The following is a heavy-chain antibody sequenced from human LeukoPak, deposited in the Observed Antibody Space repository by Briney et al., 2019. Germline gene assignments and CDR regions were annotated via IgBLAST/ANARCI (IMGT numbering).Heavy chain of an antibody. D-gene: IGHD5-12*01. V-gene: IGHV1-46*01. Sequence: ASVKVSCKTSGYTFTDYYIHWLRQAPGQGLEWIGIIYPSGGTTDTSRTFQGRVTVTRGTSTSTAYMELSSLRSEDTAVYYCARDQKKPNSGYLGRYDAFDIWGQGTMVTVSS. CDR1: GYTFTDYY. J-gene: IGHJ3*02. CDR2: IYPSGGTT. CDR3: ARDQKKPNSGYLGRYDAFDI.